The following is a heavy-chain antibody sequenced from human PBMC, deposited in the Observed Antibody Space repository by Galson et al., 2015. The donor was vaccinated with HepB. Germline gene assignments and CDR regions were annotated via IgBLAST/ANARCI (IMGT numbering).Heavy chain of an antibody. CDR3: AARYSSNWFYFDY. J-gene: IGHJ4*02. V-gene: IGHV3-30-3*01. D-gene: IGHD6-13*01. CDR1: GFTFSSYA. Sequence: SLRLSCAASGFTFSSYAMHWVRQAPGKGLEWVAVISYDGSNKYYADSVKGRFTISRDNSKNTLYLQMNSLRVEDTAAYYCAARYSSNWFYFDYWGQGTLVTVSS. CDR2: ISYDGSNK.